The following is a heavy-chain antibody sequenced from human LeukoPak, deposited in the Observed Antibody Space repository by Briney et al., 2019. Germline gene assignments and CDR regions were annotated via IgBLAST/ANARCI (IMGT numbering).Heavy chain of an antibody. V-gene: IGHV1-69*06. CDR3: ASPFDSNYYDSSGYYYNN. CDR1: GGTFSSYA. CDR2: IIPIFGTA. J-gene: IGHJ4*02. Sequence: ASVKVSCKASGGTFSSYAISWVRQAPGQGLEWMGGIIPIFGTANYAQKFQGRVTITADKSTSTAYMELSSLRSEDTAVYYCASPFDSNYYDSSGYYYNNWGQGTLVTVSS. D-gene: IGHD3-22*01.